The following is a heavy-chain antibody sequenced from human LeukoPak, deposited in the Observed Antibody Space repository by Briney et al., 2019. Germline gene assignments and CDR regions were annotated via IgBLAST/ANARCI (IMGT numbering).Heavy chain of an antibody. Sequence: ASVKVSCKASGYTFTGYYMHWVRQAPGQWLEWMGWIYPNSGGTNYAQKFQGWVTMTRDTSISTAYMELSRLRSDDTAVYYCARSYYYGSGSYYTSHDAFDIWGQGTMVTVSS. J-gene: IGHJ3*02. D-gene: IGHD3-10*01. V-gene: IGHV1-2*04. CDR2: IYPNSGGT. CDR1: GYTFTGYY. CDR3: ARSYYYGSGSYYTSHDAFDI.